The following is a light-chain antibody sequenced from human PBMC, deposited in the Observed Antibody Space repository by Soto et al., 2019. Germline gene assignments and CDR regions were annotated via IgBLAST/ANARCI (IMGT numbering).Light chain of an antibody. J-gene: IGKJ4*01. Sequence: DIQMTQSPSTLSASVGDRVTITCRASQSVSSWLAWYQQKPGKAPKLLIHKASSLESGVPSRFSGSGSGTEFTLTISSLQPEDFATYYCQQADTFPLTFGGGTKVDIK. V-gene: IGKV1-5*03. CDR1: QSVSSW. CDR3: QQADTFPLT. CDR2: KAS.